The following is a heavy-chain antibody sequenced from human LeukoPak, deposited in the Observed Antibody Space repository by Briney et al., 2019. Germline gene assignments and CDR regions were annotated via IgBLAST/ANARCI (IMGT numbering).Heavy chain of an antibody. D-gene: IGHD3-10*01. Sequence: GGSLRLSCAASGFTFSSYSMNWVRQAPGKGLEWVSSISSSSSYIYYADSVKGRFTISRDNAKNSLYLQMNSLRAEDTVVYYCARIGELSYWGFDYWGQGTLVTVSS. CDR1: GFTFSSYS. V-gene: IGHV3-21*01. CDR2: ISSSSSYI. J-gene: IGHJ4*02. CDR3: ARIGELSYWGFDY.